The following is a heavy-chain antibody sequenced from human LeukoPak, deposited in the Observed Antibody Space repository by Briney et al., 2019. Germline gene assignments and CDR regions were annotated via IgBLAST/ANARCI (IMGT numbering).Heavy chain of an antibody. V-gene: IGHV1-46*01. D-gene: IGHD6-6*01. CDR1: GYTFTSYY. J-gene: IGHJ4*02. Sequence: ASVKVSCKASGYTFTSYYMYWVRQAPGQGLEWMGIINPSGGSTSYTQKFQGRVTMTRDTSTSTVYMELSSLRSEDTAVYFCASHDYSRSSLLDYWGQGTLVTVSS. CDR3: ASHDYSRSSLLDY. CDR2: INPSGGST.